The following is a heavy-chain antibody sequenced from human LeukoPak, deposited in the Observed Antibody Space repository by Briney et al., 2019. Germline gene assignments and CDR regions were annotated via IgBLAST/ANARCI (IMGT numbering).Heavy chain of an antibody. Sequence: SETLSLTCTVSGGSISSYYWSWIRQPPGKGLEWIGYIYYSGSTNYNPSLKSRVSISVDTSKNKFSLKLRSVTAADTAVYYCARDPRYYDILTGYYTPYYFDYWGQGTLVTVSS. CDR2: IYYSGST. CDR1: GGSISSYY. D-gene: IGHD3-9*01. J-gene: IGHJ4*02. CDR3: ARDPRYYDILTGYYTPYYFDY. V-gene: IGHV4-59*01.